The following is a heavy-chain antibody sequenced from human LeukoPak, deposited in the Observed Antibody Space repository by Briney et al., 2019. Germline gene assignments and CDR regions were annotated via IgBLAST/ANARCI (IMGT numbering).Heavy chain of an antibody. CDR2: IRYDAINK. D-gene: IGHD3-22*01. J-gene: IGHJ6*03. CDR3: ARGDYYDSSGGAYYYYMDV. V-gene: IGHV3-30*02. Sequence: GGSLRLSCAASGFTFSTYGMHWVRQAPGKGLEWVAFIRYDAINKYYADSVKGRFTISRDNSRNTLYLQMNSLRAEDTAVYYCARGDYYDSSGGAYYYYMDVWGKGTTVTISS. CDR1: GFTFSTYG.